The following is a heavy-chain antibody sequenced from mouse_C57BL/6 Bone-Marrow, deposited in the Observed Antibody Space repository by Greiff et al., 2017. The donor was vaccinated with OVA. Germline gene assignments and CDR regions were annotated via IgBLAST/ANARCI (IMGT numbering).Heavy chain of an antibody. J-gene: IGHJ4*01. Sequence: EVQLQQSGPGLAKPSPTLSLTCSATGYSITSDYWNWIRKFPGNKLEYIGYISYSGSTSYNPSPKSRISIIRDTTKNKYYRQVNSVTTEDTATYYWARYGYGSSQPYYAMDYWGQGTSVTVSS. CDR2: ISYSGST. CDR3: ARYGYGSSQPYYAMDY. CDR1: GYSITSDY. V-gene: IGHV3-8*01. D-gene: IGHD1-1*01.